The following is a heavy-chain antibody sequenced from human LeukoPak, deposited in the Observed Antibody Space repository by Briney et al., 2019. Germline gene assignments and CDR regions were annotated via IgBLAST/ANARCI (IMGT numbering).Heavy chain of an antibody. CDR2: INHSGST. Sequence: SETLSLTCAVYGGSFSGYYWSWIRQPPGKGLEWIGEINHSGSTNYNPSLKSRVTISVDTSKNQFSLKLSSVTPEDTAVYYCARQYYYDSSGYEPIDYWGQGTLVTVSS. CDR1: GGSFSGYY. CDR3: ARQYYYDSSGYEPIDY. J-gene: IGHJ4*02. D-gene: IGHD3-22*01. V-gene: IGHV4-34*01.